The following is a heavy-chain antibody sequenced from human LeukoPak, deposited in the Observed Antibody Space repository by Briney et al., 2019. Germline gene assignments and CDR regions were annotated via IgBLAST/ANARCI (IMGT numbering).Heavy chain of an antibody. V-gene: IGHV3-23*01. Sequence: GGSLRLSCEASGFTFSTYAMNWVRQAPGKGLEWVSAISGSGGSTYYADSVRGRFAISRDNSKNTLYLQMNSLRAEDTAVYYCAKRDFVVVVAATPGDAFDIWGQGTMVTVSS. D-gene: IGHD2-15*01. CDR3: AKRDFVVVVAATPGDAFDI. J-gene: IGHJ3*02. CDR2: ISGSGGST. CDR1: GFTFSTYA.